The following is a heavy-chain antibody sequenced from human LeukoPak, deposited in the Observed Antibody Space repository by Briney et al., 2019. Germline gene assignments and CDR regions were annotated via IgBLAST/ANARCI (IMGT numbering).Heavy chain of an antibody. V-gene: IGHV3-74*01. Sequence: GGSLRLSCVPSGFTFSNYWMHWVRQAPGKGLVWVSRINTEGSTTTYADSVKGRFTISRDNATSMLYLQMNSLRAEETAVYFCARAADYYASGIFYWGQGTLVTVSS. CDR2: INTEGSTT. D-gene: IGHD3-10*01. J-gene: IGHJ4*02. CDR3: ARAADYYASGIFY. CDR1: GFTFSNYW.